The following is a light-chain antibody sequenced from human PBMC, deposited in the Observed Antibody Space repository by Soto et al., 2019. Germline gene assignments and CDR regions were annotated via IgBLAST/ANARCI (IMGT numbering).Light chain of an antibody. V-gene: IGLV1-47*01. CDR2: RNN. CDR1: SSNIGSNY. CDR3: AAWDDSLSGVV. Sequence: QLVLTQPPSASGTPGQRVTISCSGSSSNIGSNYVFWYQHLPGTAPKLLIYRNNQRPSGVPDRFSGSKSGTPASLAISGLRSEDETDYYCAAWDDSLSGVVFGGGTKVTVL. J-gene: IGLJ2*01.